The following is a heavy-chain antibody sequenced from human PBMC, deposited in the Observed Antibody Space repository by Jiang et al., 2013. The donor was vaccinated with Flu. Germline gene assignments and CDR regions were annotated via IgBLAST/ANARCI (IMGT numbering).Heavy chain of an antibody. CDR2: TYYRSKWYN. V-gene: IGHV6-1*01. CDR3: ARDHGRAMPFDY. Sequence: SGDSVSSNSAAWNWIRQSPSRGLEWLGRTYYRSKWYNDYAVSVKSRITLNPDTSKNQFSLQLNSVTPEDTAVYYCARDHGRAMPFDYWGQGTLVTVSS. CDR1: GDSVSSNSAA. J-gene: IGHJ4*02. D-gene: IGHD2-2*01.